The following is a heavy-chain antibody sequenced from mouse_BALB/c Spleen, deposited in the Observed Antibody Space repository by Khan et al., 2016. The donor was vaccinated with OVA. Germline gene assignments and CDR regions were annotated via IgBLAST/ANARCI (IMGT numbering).Heavy chain of an antibody. V-gene: IGHV2-6-4*01. J-gene: IGHJ4*01. D-gene: IGHD2-14*01. Sequence: QVQLKESGPGLVAPSQSLSITCTVSGFSLSRYNIHWVRQPPGKGLEWLGMIWGGGGTDYNSTLKSRLSISKDNSTSPVFLKMNSLQTADSAMYYCARADDRSDGYYAMDYWGQGTSVTVSS. CDR2: IWGGGGT. CDR3: ARADDRSDGYYAMDY. CDR1: GFSLSRYN.